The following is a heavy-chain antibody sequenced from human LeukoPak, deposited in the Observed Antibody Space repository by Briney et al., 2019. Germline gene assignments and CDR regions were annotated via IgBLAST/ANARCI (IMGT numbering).Heavy chain of an antibody. CDR3: ARGLIAAAGTGGQSFDY. J-gene: IGHJ4*02. D-gene: IGHD6-13*01. CDR2: ISSSGSTI. Sequence: GGSLRLSCAPCGFTFSDYYMSWIRQAPGKGVEWVSYISSSGSTIYYADSVKGRFTISRDNAKNSLYLQMNSLRAEDTAVYYCARGLIAAAGTGGQSFDYWGQGTLVTVSS. V-gene: IGHV3-11*01. CDR1: GFTFSDYY.